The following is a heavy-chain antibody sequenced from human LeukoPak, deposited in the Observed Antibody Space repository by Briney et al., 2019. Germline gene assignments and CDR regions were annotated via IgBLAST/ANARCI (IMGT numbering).Heavy chain of an antibody. D-gene: IGHD6-13*01. V-gene: IGHV3-7*01. CDR1: GFTFSSYA. CDR3: AKYGSWQLYYFDY. CDR2: IRQDGSVN. J-gene: IGHJ4*02. Sequence: PGGSLRLSCAASGFTFSSYAMTWVRQAPGKGLEWVATIRQDGSVNHCVDSVKGRFTVSRDNAWNSLYLQMDSLRAEDTAVYYCAKYGSWQLYYFDYWGQGALVTVSS.